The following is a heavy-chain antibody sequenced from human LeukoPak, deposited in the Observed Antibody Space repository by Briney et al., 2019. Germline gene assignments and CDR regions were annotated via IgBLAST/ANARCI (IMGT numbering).Heavy chain of an antibody. J-gene: IGHJ4*02. CDR3: ARDLAASYYDILTGYYTERYDY. Sequence: ASVKVSCKASGYTFTSYGISWVRQAPGQGLEWMGWISAYNGNTNYAQKLQGRVTMTTDTSTSTAYMELRSLRSDDTAVYCCARDLAASYYDILTGYYTERYDYWGQGTLVTVSS. V-gene: IGHV1-18*01. CDR2: ISAYNGNT. D-gene: IGHD3-9*01. CDR1: GYTFTSYG.